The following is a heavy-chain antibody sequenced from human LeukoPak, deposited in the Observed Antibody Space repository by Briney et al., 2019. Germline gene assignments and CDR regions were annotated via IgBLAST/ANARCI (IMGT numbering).Heavy chain of an antibody. D-gene: IGHD2-2*01. Sequence: SETLSLTCTVSGGSVSSGSYYWSWIRQPPGKGLEWIGYIYYSGSTNYSPSLKSRVTISVDTSKNQFSLKLSSVTAADTAVYYCARERSCSSTSCYVVDIWGQGTMVTVSS. CDR3: ARERSCSSTSCYVVDI. CDR1: GGSVSSGSYY. CDR2: IYYSGST. J-gene: IGHJ3*02. V-gene: IGHV4-61*01.